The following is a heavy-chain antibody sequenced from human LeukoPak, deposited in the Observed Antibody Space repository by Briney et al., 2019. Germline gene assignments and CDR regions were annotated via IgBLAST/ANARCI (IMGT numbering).Heavy chain of an antibody. D-gene: IGHD3-22*01. CDR2: INPTGGST. CDR3: ARLWSDSSGYYLDY. Sequence: ASVKVSCKASGYTFATYYIHWVRQAPGQGLEWMGLINPTGGSTTYAQKFQGRVTMTRDTSTSTVYMELSSLRSEDTAVYYCARLWSDSSGYYLDYWGQGTLVTVSS. V-gene: IGHV1-46*01. J-gene: IGHJ4*02. CDR1: GYTFATYY.